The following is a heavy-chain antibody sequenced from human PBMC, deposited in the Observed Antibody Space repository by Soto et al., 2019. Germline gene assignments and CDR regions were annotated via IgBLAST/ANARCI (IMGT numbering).Heavy chain of an antibody. V-gene: IGHV1-18*01. Sequence: ASVKVSCKASGYTFSSIGISWVRQAPGQGLEWMGWISPYKGNTHYAQGLQGRVTMTTDTSTCTAYMELRSLRSDDTAVYYCARDLDASGSYYTDYWGQGTLVTVSS. CDR3: ARDLDASGSYYTDY. CDR1: GYTFSSIG. CDR2: ISPYKGNT. D-gene: IGHD3-10*01. J-gene: IGHJ4*02.